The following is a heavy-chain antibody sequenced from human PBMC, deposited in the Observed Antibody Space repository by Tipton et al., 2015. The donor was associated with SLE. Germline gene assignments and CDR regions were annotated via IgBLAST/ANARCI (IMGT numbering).Heavy chain of an antibody. D-gene: IGHD6-13*01. CDR3: ARVLGSYYGMDV. Sequence: SLRLSCAASGFIFSSYNMHWVRQAPGKGLEWVAVISYDGSNKYYADSVKGRFTISRDNSKNTLFLQMNSLRAEDTAVYYCARVLGSYYGMDVWGQGP. J-gene: IGHJ6*02. V-gene: IGHV3-30*04. CDR1: GFIFSSYN. CDR2: ISYDGSNK.